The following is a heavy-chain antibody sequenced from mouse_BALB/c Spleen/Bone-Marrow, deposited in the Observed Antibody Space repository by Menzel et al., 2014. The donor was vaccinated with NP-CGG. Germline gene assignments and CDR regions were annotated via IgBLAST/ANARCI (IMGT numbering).Heavy chain of an antibody. Sequence: EVKLMESGPELVKPGASVKISCKASGYTFTDYNMHWVKQSHGKSLEWIGYIYPNNGGTGYNQKFKNKATLTEDNSSSTAYMELRSLTSEDSAVHYCARGIITLYYYTMDYWGQGTSVTVSS. V-gene: IGHV1S29*02. CDR2: IYPNNGGT. CDR1: GYTFTDYN. D-gene: IGHD1-2*01. J-gene: IGHJ4*01. CDR3: ARGIITLYYYTMDY.